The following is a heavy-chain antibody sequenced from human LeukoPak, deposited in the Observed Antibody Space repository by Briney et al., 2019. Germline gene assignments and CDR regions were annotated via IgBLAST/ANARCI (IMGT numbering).Heavy chain of an antibody. CDR2: INPNSGGT. Sequence: ASVNVSCKASGYTFTGYYMHWVRQAPGQGLEWMGWINPNSGGTNYAQKFQGRVTMTRDTSISTAYMELSRLRSDDTAVYYCARVYAQNYYYDSSGYPRFDPWGQGTLVTVSS. J-gene: IGHJ5*02. D-gene: IGHD3-22*01. CDR3: ARVYAQNYYYDSSGYPRFDP. V-gene: IGHV1-2*02. CDR1: GYTFTGYY.